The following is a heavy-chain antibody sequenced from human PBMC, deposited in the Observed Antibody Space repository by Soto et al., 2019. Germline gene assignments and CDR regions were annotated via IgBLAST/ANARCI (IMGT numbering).Heavy chain of an antibody. CDR3: ARASYNWNDRGAFDY. D-gene: IGHD1-20*01. CDR1: GGSFSGYY. CDR2: INHSGST. Sequence: QVQLQQWGAGLLKPSETLSLTCAVYGGSFSGYYWSWIRQPPGKGLEWIGEINHSGSTNYNPSLKSQVTISVDTSKNQFSLKLSSVTAADTAVYYCARASYNWNDRGAFDYWGQGTLVTVSS. V-gene: IGHV4-34*01. J-gene: IGHJ4*02.